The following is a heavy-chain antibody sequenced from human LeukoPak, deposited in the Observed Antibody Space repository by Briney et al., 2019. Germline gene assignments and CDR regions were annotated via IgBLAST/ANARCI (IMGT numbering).Heavy chain of an antibody. D-gene: IGHD6-13*01. Sequence: PSETLSLTCAVYGGSFSGYYWSWIRQPPGKGLEWIGEINHSGSTNYNPSLKSRVTISVDTSKNQFPLKLSSVTAADTAVYYCARGSGISDYWGQGTLVTVSS. CDR3: ARGSGISDY. J-gene: IGHJ4*02. V-gene: IGHV4-34*01. CDR1: GGSFSGYY. CDR2: INHSGST.